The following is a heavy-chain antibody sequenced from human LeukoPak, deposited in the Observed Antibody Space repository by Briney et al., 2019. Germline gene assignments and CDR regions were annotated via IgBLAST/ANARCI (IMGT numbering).Heavy chain of an antibody. CDR2: IYTSGST. CDR1: GGSISSGSYY. D-gene: IGHD4-17*01. Sequence: NPSQTLSLTCTVSGGSISSGSYYWSWIRQPAGKGLEWIGRIYTSGSTNYNPSLKSRVTISVDMSKNQFSLKLSSVTAADTAVYYCARESIYGDYGHWGQGTLVTVSP. V-gene: IGHV4-61*02. J-gene: IGHJ4*02. CDR3: ARESIYGDYGH.